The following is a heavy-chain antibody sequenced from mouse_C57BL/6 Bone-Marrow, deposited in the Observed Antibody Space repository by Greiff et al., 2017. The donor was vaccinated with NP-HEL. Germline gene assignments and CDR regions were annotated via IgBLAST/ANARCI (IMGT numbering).Heavy chain of an antibody. CDR1: GFTFSSYG. Sequence: EVKLVESGGDLVKPGGSLKLSCAASGFTFSSYGMSWVRQTPDKRLEWVATISSGGSYTYYPDSVKGRFTISRDNAKNTLYLQMSSLKSEDTAMYYCARHLYYGNYGYFDVWGTGTTVTVSS. CDR3: ARHLYYGNYGYFDV. V-gene: IGHV5-6*01. CDR2: ISSGGSYT. J-gene: IGHJ1*03. D-gene: IGHD2-1*01.